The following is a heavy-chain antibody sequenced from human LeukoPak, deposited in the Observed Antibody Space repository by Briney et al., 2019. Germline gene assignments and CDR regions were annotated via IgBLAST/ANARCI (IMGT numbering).Heavy chain of an antibody. CDR2: INPSGST. CDR3: ARDEASSSWYPTSFDY. D-gene: IGHD6-13*01. V-gene: IGHV4-34*01. Sequence: KPSETLSLTCAVNGGSFSGYYWSWIRQPPGKGLEWIGEINPSGSTNYSPSLKSRVAISVDTSKNQFSLKLNSVTAEDTAVYYCARDEASSSWYPTSFDYWGQGTLVTVSS. J-gene: IGHJ4*02. CDR1: GGSFSGYY.